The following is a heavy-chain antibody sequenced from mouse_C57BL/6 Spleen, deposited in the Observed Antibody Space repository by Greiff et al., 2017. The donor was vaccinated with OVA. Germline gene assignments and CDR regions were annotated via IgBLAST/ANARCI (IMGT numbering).Heavy chain of an antibody. CDR1: GYAFSSYW. V-gene: IGHV1-80*01. CDR3: ARRYYSNYYYFDY. D-gene: IGHD2-5*01. CDR2: IYPGDGDT. J-gene: IGHJ2*01. Sequence: QVQLQQSGAELVKPGASVKISCKASGYAFSSYWMNWVKQRPGKGLEWIGQIYPGDGDTNYNGKFKGKATLTADKSSSTAYMQLSSLTSEDSAVYFCARRYYSNYYYFDYWGQGTTLTVSS.